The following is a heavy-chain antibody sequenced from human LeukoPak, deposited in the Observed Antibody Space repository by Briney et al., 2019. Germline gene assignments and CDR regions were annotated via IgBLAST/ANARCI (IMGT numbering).Heavy chain of an antibody. CDR1: GFTFSSYA. Sequence: GGSLRLSCAASGFTFSSYAMSWVRQAPGKGLERVAVISYDGSNKYYADSVKGRFTISRDNSKNTLYLQMSSLRAEDTAVYYCARGGGRWLQLGYFDYWGQGTLVTVSS. J-gene: IGHJ4*02. V-gene: IGHV3-30*15. CDR2: ISYDGSNK. CDR3: ARGGGRWLQLGYFDY. D-gene: IGHD5-24*01.